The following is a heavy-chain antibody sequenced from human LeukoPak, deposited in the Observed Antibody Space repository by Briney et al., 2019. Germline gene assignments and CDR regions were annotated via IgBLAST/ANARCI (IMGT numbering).Heavy chain of an antibody. J-gene: IGHJ4*02. CDR1: GFTFGNYA. CDR2: ISYDGSNK. V-gene: IGHV3-30-3*01. CDR3: ARARFGYNRGPFDY. Sequence: PGGSLRLSCAASGFTFGNYAMHWVRQAPGKGLEWVAFISYDGSNKHYADSVKGRFTISRDNSKNTLYLQMNSLRPEDTAVYYCARARFGYNRGPFDYWGQGILVTVSS. D-gene: IGHD5-24*01.